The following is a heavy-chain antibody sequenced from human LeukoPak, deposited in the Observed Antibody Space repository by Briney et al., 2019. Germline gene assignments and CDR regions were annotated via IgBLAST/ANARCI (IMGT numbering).Heavy chain of an antibody. CDR3: AKGSRLGYCSSTSCYDRYYYYYYYMDV. J-gene: IGHJ6*03. D-gene: IGHD2-2*01. CDR2: IRYDGSNK. V-gene: IGHV3-30*02. Sequence: GGSLRLSCAASGFTFSSYGMHWVRQAPGKGLEWVAFIRYDGSNKYYADSVKGRFTISRDNSKNTLYLQMNSLRAEDTAVYYCAKGSRLGYCSSTSCYDRYYYYYYYMDVWGKGTTVTVSS. CDR1: GFTFSSYG.